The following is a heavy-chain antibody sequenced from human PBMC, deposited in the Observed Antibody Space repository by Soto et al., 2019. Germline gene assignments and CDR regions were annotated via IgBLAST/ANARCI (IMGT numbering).Heavy chain of an antibody. J-gene: IGHJ6*02. Sequence: QVTLKESGPVLVKPTETLTLTCTVSGFSLTTGRMGVSWIRQPPGKALEWLAHIFSDAERSYSTSMQSRLTISKDTSGSQVVLNMTNVDPVDTGTYYCVRMNADSYQFYYAMDVWGHGTTVTVSS. V-gene: IGHV2-26*01. D-gene: IGHD2-2*01. CDR1: GFSLTTGRMG. CDR2: IFSDAER. CDR3: VRMNADSYQFYYAMDV.